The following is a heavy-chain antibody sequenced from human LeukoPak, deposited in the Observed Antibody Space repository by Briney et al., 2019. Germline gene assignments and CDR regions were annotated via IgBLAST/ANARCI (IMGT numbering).Heavy chain of an antibody. CDR2: INHSGST. D-gene: IGHD1-1*01. V-gene: IGHV4-34*01. J-gene: IGHJ4*02. CDR3: ARGRYNWSY. CDR1: GGSFSGYY. Sequence: PSETLSLTCAVYGGSFSGYYWSWIRQPPGKGLEWIGEINHSGSTNYNPSLKSRVTISVDTSKNQFSLRLSSVTAADTSVYYCARGRYNWSYWGKGTLVTVSS.